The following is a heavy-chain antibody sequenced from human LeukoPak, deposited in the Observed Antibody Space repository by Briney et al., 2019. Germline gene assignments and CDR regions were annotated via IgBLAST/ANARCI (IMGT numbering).Heavy chain of an antibody. CDR2: IHYSGST. J-gene: IGHJ3*01. CDR3: ARAPRTGAWDMITFGGVIVHGDAFDF. CDR1: GGSLISTTYY. Sequence: PSETLSLTCAVSGGSLISTTYYWGWIRQPPGKGLEWIGSIHYSGSTYYNPSLKSRVTVSVDMSKNQFSLQLSSVTAADTAVYYCARAPRTGAWDMITFGGVIVHGDAFDFWGQGTMVTVSS. V-gene: IGHV4-39*07. D-gene: IGHD3-16*02.